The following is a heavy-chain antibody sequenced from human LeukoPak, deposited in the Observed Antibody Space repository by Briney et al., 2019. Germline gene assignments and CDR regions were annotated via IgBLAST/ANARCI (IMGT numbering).Heavy chain of an antibody. D-gene: IGHD3/OR15-3a*01. Sequence: SETLSLTCTVSGGSISTYYWNWIGQPPGKGLEWIGYIYDSGSTKYNPSLKSRVTISVDTSKNQFSLKLSSVTDADTAVYYCARSWTEISYFDYWGQGARVTVSS. V-gene: IGHV4-59*08. CDR1: GGSISTYY. CDR3: ARSWTEISYFDY. J-gene: IGHJ4*02. CDR2: IYDSGST.